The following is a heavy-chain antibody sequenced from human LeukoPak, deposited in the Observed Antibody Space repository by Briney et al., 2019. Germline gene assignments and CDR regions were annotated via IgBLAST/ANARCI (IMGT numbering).Heavy chain of an antibody. Sequence: PSATLSLTCSVSGASIRSYFWSWIRQSPGKGLEWIGYVYDNDISNFDPSLESRVTILVDRSKSQFSLKLRSVTAADTAVYYCARGLVLATDDAFDIWGPGTMVTVSS. CDR3: ARGLVLATDDAFDI. CDR2: VYDNDIS. CDR1: GASIRSYF. V-gene: IGHV4-59*01. J-gene: IGHJ3*02. D-gene: IGHD5-12*01.